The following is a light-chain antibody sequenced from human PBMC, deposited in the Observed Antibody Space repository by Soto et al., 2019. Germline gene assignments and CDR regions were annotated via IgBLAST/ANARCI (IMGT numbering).Light chain of an antibody. CDR3: SSYTSSSTVV. CDR1: SSDVGGYNY. CDR2: EVG. V-gene: IGLV2-14*01. J-gene: IGLJ1*01. Sequence: QSALTQPASVSGSPGQSITISCTGTSSDVGGYNYVSWYQQYPGKAPKLMIYEVGNRPSGVSNRLSGSKSGNTASLTISGLQSADEADYYCSSYTSSSTVVFGTGTKLTVL.